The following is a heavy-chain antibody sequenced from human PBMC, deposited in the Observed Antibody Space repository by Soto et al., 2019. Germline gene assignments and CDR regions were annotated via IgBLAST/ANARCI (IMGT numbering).Heavy chain of an antibody. J-gene: IGHJ5*02. CDR1: GGSISSSSYY. CDR3: ARQGGGSSSWLNWFDP. Sequence: LSLTCTVSGGSISSSSYYWGWIRQPPGKGLEWIGSIYYSGSTYYNPSLKSRVTISVDTSKNQFSLKLSSVTAADTAVYYCARQGGGSSSWLNWFDPWGQGTLVTVSS. V-gene: IGHV4-39*01. D-gene: IGHD6-13*01. CDR2: IYYSGST.